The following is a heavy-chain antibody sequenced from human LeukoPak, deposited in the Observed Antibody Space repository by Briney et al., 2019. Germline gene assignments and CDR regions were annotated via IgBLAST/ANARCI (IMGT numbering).Heavy chain of an antibody. CDR1: GFTFSSYW. CDR3: ASGLLPVRIDY. CDR2: INSDGSST. J-gene: IGHJ4*02. V-gene: IGHV3-74*01. Sequence: PGGSLRLSCAASGFTFSSYWIHWVRQAPGKGLVWVSRINSDGSSTSYADSVKGRFTISRDNTKNTLYLQMNSLRAEDTAVYYCASGLLPVRIDYWGQGTLVTVSS.